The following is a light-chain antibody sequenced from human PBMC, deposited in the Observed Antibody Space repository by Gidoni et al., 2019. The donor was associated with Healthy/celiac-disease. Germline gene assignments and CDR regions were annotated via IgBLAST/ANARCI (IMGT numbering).Light chain of an antibody. J-gene: IGLJ2*01. Sequence: QSVLTQPPSAYGTPGQRVTISCSGSSSNIGSNTVNWYQQLPGTAPKLLIYSNNQRPSGVPDRFSGSKSGTSASLAISGLQSEDEADYYCAAWDDSLNAVVFGGGTKLTV. V-gene: IGLV1-44*01. CDR2: SNN. CDR1: SSNIGSNT. CDR3: AAWDDSLNAVV.